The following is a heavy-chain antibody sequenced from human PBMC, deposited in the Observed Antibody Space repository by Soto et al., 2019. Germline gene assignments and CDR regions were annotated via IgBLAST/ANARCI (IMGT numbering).Heavy chain of an antibody. V-gene: IGHV3-33*01. CDR2: IRYDGSNK. CDR3: ARAGGDYGMDV. D-gene: IGHD4-17*01. J-gene: IGHJ6*02. CDR1: GFTFSSYG. Sequence: QVQLVESGGGVVQPGRSLRLSCAASGFTFSSYGMHWVRQAPGKGLEWVAVIRYDGSNKYYADSVKGRFTISRDNSKNTLYLQMNSLRAEDTAVYYCARAGGDYGMDVWGQGTTVTVSS.